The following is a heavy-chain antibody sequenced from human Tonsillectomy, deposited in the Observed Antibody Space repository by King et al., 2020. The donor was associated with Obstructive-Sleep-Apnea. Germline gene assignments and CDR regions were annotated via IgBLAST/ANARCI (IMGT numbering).Heavy chain of an antibody. CDR2: IPYDGSNA. D-gene: IGHD1-26*01. CDR3: ARDQGGSYTEGGSFDY. Sequence: QLVQSGGGVVQPGGSLRLSCAASGFTFSTHAMHWVRQAPDKGLEWVAVIPYDGSNAYSADSVKGRFTISRDNSKDTLYLQMNSLRREDTAVYYCARDQGGSYTEGGSFDYWGQGTLVTVSS. CDR1: GFTFSTHA. J-gene: IGHJ4*02. V-gene: IGHV3-30-3*01.